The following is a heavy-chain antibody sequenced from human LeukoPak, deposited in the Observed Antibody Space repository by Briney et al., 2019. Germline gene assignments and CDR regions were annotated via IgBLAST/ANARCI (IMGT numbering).Heavy chain of an antibody. J-gene: IGHJ4*02. Sequence: GSPRLFCAAPGIPFSSLWVPWGRPDPGEGVGWVSRINSDGSSTSYADSVKGRFTISRDNAKNTLYLQMNSLRAEDTAVYYCATQESGFDYWGQGTLVTVSS. V-gene: IGHV3-74*01. CDR3: ATQESGFDY. D-gene: IGHD3-10*01. CDR2: INSDGSST. CDR1: GIPFSSLW.